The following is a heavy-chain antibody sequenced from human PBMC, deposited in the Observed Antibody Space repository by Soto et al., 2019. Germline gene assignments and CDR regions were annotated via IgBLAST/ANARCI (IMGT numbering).Heavy chain of an antibody. D-gene: IGHD1-26*01. CDR2: ISGSGGST. J-gene: IGHJ3*02. CDR1: GFTFSSYA. V-gene: IGHV3-23*01. CDR3: AKDSGSSYDAFDI. Sequence: EVQPLESGGGLVQPGGSLRLSCAASGFTFSSYAMSWVRQAPGKGLEWVSAISGSGGSTYYADSVKGRFTISRDNSKNTLYLQMNSLRAEDTAVYYCAKDSGSSYDAFDIWGQGTMVTVSS.